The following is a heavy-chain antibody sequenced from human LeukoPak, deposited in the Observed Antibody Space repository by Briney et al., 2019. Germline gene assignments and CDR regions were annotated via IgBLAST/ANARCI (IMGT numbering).Heavy chain of an antibody. CDR1: GFTFDDYA. CDR2: ISWNSGSI. D-gene: IGHD2-21*01. J-gene: IGHJ5*02. V-gene: IGHV3-9*01. Sequence: GGSLRLSCAASGFTFDDYAMHWVRQAPGKGLEWVSGISWNSGSIGYADSVKGRFTISRDNAKNTLYLQMNSLRAEDTAVYYCARDSSSIGWFDPWGQGTLVTVSS. CDR3: ARDSSSIGWFDP.